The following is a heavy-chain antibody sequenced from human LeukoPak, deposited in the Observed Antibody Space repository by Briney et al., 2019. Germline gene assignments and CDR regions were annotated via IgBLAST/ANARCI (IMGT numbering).Heavy chain of an antibody. J-gene: IGHJ1*01. V-gene: IGHV3-23*01. CDR3: ATITSMRVVLIS. CDR1: GLTFSSFE. D-gene: IGHD3-22*01. Sequence: QPGGSLRLSCAASGLTFSSFEMTWVRPAPGKGLEWVSTISVSDTNTYYADSVKGRFTISRDNSKNTLYLQWNSRRAGDTAVYYCATITSMRVVLISWGQGTLVTVSS. CDR2: ISVSDTNT.